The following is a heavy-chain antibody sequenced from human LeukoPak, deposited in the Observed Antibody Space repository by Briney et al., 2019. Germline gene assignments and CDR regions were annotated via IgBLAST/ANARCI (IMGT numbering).Heavy chain of an antibody. CDR2: ISGSGGST. CDR3: AKDWTCSSTSCLELDY. D-gene: IGHD2-2*01. CDR1: GFTFSSYA. J-gene: IGHJ4*02. Sequence: GGSLRLSCAASGFTFSSYAMSWVRQAPGKGLEWVSAISGSGGSTYYADSVKGRFTISRDNSKNTLYLQMNSLRAEDTAVYYCAKDWTCSSTSCLELDYWGQGTLVTVSS. V-gene: IGHV3-23*01.